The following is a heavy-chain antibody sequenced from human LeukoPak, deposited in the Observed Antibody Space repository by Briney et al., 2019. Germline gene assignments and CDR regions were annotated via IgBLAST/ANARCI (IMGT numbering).Heavy chain of an antibody. J-gene: IGHJ4*02. CDR2: INSGSSTI. V-gene: IGHV3-48*04. CDR3: GGFGYEAAVDL. Sequence: GGSLRPSCAASGFTFSSHSMNWVRQAPGKGLECVSYINSGSSTIYYADSVKGRFTISRDNAMNSLYLQMNSLRGEDAAVYYCGGFGYEAAVDLWGQGTLVTVSS. CDR1: GFTFSSHS. D-gene: IGHD6-13*01.